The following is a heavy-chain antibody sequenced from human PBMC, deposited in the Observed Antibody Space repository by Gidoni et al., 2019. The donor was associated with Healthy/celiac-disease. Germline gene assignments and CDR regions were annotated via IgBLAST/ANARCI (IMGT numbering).Heavy chain of an antibody. CDR2: INPNSGGT. CDR3: ARDRPPYENYGMDV. Sequence: QVQLVQSGAEVKTPGASVKVYCKASGYTLHGDYLHWVRQAPGQGLEWMGWINPNSGGTNYAQKFQGWVTMTRDTAISTAYMELSRLRSDDTAVYYCARDRPPYENYGMDVWGQGTTVTVSS. V-gene: IGHV1-2*04. D-gene: IGHD3-3*01. J-gene: IGHJ6*02. CDR1: GYTLHGDY.